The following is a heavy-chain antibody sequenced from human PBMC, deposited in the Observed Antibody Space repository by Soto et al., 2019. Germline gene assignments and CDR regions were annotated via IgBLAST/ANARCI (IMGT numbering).Heavy chain of an antibody. CDR2: IYYSGST. Sequence: QVQLQELGPGLVKPSQTLSLTCTVSGGSISSGGYYWSWIRQHPGKGLEWIGYIYYSGSTYYNPSLESRVTKIVDSSKNRFSLKLGCVTAAYTGVYYCASGGYYGDDDSYWGQGTLVTVSS. D-gene: IGHD4-17*01. V-gene: IGHV4-31*03. J-gene: IGHJ4*02. CDR1: GGSISSGGYY. CDR3: ASGGYYGDDDSY.